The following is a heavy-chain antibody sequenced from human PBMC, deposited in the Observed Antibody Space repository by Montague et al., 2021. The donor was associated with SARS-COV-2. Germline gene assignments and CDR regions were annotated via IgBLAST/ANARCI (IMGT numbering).Heavy chain of an antibody. Sequence: SETLSLTCAVTSGSLRNYYWSWIRQPPGKGLEWIGEIRLPGGSXXXPSLKGRVTISLDTSNNQVSLRLNSVTAADTAVYYCAGAGSQRFFEFWGRGALVTVSS. D-gene: IGHD1-1*01. CDR2: IRLPGGS. CDR1: SGSLRNYY. V-gene: IGHV4-34*01. J-gene: IGHJ2*01. CDR3: AGAGSQRFFEF.